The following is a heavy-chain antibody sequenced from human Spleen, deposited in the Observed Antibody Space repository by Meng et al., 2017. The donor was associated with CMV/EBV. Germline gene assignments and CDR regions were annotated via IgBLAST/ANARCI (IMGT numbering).Heavy chain of an antibody. CDR2: INPSGGST. D-gene: IGHD1-26*01. J-gene: IGHJ4*02. V-gene: IGHV1-46*01. Sequence: ASVKVSCKASGYTFTIYYIHWVRQGPGQGLEWMGIINPSGGSTNYAQKSQGRVTMTRDTSTSTAYMELSSLRSEDTAVNYCARAIPGATGYFDYWGQGSLVTVSS. CDR3: ARAIPGATGYFDY. CDR1: GYTFTIYY.